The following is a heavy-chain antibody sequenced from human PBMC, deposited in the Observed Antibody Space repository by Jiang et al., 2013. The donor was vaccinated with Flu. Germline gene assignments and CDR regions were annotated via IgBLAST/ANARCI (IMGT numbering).Heavy chain of an antibody. CDR1: GYSFTSQW. CDR2: IFPGNSDT. V-gene: IGHV5-51*01. Sequence: GAEVKKPGESLKISCKGSGYSFTSQWIGWVRQTAGKGLEWMAIIFPGNSDTRYSPSFHGQVTISADKSISTAYLQWSSLKASDTAIYYCARQGSTGWWYFDYWGQGTLVTVSS. D-gene: IGHD6-19*01. CDR3: ARQGSTGWWYFDY. J-gene: IGHJ4*02.